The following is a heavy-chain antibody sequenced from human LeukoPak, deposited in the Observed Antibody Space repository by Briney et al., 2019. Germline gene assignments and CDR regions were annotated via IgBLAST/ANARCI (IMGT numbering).Heavy chain of an antibody. CDR2: IIPILGIA. CDR1: GGTFSSYA. J-gene: IGHJ3*02. CDR3: ASFYYGSGSYAPSAFDI. D-gene: IGHD3-10*01. Sequence: SVKVSCKASGGTFSSYAISWVRQAPGQGLEWMGRIIPILGIANYAQKFQGRVTITADKSTSTAYMELSSLRSEDTAVYYCASFYYGSGSYAPSAFDIWGQGTMVTVSS. V-gene: IGHV1-69*04.